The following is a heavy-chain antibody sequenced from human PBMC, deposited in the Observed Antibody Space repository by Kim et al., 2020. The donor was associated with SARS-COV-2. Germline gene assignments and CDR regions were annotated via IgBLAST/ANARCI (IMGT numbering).Heavy chain of an antibody. CDR1: GGSISSSSYY. CDR2: IYYSGST. CDR3: ARVDTVVTPDGAFDI. Sequence: SETLSLTCTVSGGSISSSSYYWGWIRQPPGKGLEWIGSIYYSGSTYYNPSLKSRVTISVDTSKNQFSLKLSSVTAADTAVYYCARVDTVVTPDGAFDIWGQGTMVTVSS. D-gene: IGHD2-21*02. V-gene: IGHV4-39*07. J-gene: IGHJ3*02.